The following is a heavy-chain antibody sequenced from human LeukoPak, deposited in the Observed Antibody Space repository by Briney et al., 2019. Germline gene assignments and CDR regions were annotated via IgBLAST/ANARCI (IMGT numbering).Heavy chain of an antibody. Sequence: SVKVSCKASGRTFSSYAISWVRQAPGQGLEWMGRIIPIFGTANYAQKFQGRVTITTDESTSTAYMELSSLRSEDAAVYYCARGWDSSGWYVAEYFQHWGQGTLVTVSS. CDR1: GRTFSSYA. CDR2: IIPIFGTA. CDR3: ARGWDSSGWYVAEYFQH. D-gene: IGHD6-19*01. J-gene: IGHJ1*01. V-gene: IGHV1-69*05.